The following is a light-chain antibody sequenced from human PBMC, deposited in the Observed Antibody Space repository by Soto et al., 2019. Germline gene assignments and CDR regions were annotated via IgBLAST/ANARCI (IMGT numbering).Light chain of an antibody. V-gene: IGLV1-40*01. CDR3: QSYDSSLGGSKGV. J-gene: IGLJ3*02. CDR1: SSDVGAVYD. Sequence: QSVLTQPPSMSGAPGQRVTISCTGSSSDVGAVYDVHWYQQFPGTAPKLLIYSNINRPSGVPDRFSGSKSGTSASLAITGLQAEDEADYYCQSYDSSLGGSKGVFGGGTKLTVL. CDR2: SNI.